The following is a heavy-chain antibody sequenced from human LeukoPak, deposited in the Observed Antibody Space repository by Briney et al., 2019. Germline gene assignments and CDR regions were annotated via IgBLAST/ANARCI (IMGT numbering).Heavy chain of an antibody. J-gene: IGHJ4*02. CDR2: IRSKTNNYAT. CDR1: GFTFSGSA. CDR3: SRIRTGDGNSIFDS. V-gene: IGHV3-73*01. D-gene: IGHD7-27*01. Sequence: GGSLRLSCAASGFTFSGSAIHWVRQASGRGLEWVGRIRSKTNNYATAYSESVRGRFTISRDDSQNTAYLQMNSLKTEDTAIYYCSRIRTGDGNSIFDSWGQGTLVTVSS.